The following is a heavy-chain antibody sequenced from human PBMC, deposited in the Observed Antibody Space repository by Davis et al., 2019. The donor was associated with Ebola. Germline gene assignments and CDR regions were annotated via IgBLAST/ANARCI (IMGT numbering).Heavy chain of an antibody. Sequence: SGPTLVKPTQTLTLTCTFSGFPLSTSGVGVGWIRHRPGKALEWLALIYWDDDKRYSPSLKSRLTITKDTSKNQVVLTMTNMDPVDTATYYCAHSDSSGWYGRFDYWGQGTLVTVSS. CDR2: IYWDDDK. CDR3: AHSDSSGWYGRFDY. V-gene: IGHV2-5*02. CDR1: GFPLSTSGVG. D-gene: IGHD6-19*01. J-gene: IGHJ4*02.